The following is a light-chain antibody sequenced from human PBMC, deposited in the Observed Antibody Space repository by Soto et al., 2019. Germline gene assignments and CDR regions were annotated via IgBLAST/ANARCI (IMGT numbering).Light chain of an antibody. Sequence: DIQLTQSPSPLSASVGDRVTITCRASQSVTDWLAWYQQKPGKAPKLLIYDASSLQSGVPSRFSGSGSGTEFSLTISSLQPDDFATYYCQQYYRSCTFGQGTKVEIK. CDR1: QSVTDW. CDR2: DAS. V-gene: IGKV1-5*01. CDR3: QQYYRSCT. J-gene: IGKJ2*02.